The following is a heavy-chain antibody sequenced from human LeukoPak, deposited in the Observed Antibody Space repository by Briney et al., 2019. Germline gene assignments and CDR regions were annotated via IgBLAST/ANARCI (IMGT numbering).Heavy chain of an antibody. V-gene: IGHV1-2*02. CDR3: ARAMVRGSNRALGY. CDR1: GYTFTGYY. CDR2: INPNSGGT. Sequence: GASVKVSCKASGYTFTGYYMHRVRQAPGQGLEWMGWINPNSGGTNYAQKFQGRVTMTRDTSISTAYMELSRLRSDDTAVYYCARAMVRGSNRALGYWGQGTLVTVSS. D-gene: IGHD3-10*01. J-gene: IGHJ4*02.